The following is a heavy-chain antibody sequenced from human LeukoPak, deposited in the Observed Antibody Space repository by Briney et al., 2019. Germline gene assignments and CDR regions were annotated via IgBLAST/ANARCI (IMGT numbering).Heavy chain of an antibody. D-gene: IGHD1-26*01. Sequence: GRSLRLSCAPSGFTFSSYAIHWVRQAPGKGLEWVAFISYDGSNKYYADSVKGRFTISRDNAMNTLYLQMNSLRAEDSALYYCTRDMQGSRLYLVGSQNDWGQGTLVTVSS. CDR1: GFTFSSYA. CDR3: TRDMQGSRLYLVGSQND. CDR2: ISYDGSNK. V-gene: IGHV3-30*04. J-gene: IGHJ4*02.